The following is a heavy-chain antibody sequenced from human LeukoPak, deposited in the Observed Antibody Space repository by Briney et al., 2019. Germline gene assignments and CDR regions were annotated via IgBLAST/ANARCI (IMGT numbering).Heavy chain of an antibody. CDR1: GYTFTGYY. J-gene: IGHJ4*02. Sequence: ASVKVSCKASGYTFTGYYMHWVRQAPGQGLEWMGWINPNMGGTNYAQKFQGRVTMTRDTSISTAYMELSRLRSDDTAVYYCARAVDSGYDFWSGYPVDYWGQGTLVTVSS. CDR2: INPNMGGT. V-gene: IGHV1-2*02. CDR3: ARAVDSGYDFWSGYPVDY. D-gene: IGHD3-3*01.